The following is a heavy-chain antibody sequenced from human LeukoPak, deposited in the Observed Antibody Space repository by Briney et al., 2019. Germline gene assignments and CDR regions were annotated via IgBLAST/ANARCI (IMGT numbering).Heavy chain of an antibody. CDR1: GGSFSGCY. CDR3: ARGLSVPARITMVRGVIGYFDY. J-gene: IGHJ4*02. D-gene: IGHD3-10*01. V-gene: IGHV4-34*01. CDR2: INHSGST. Sequence: SETLSLTCAVYGGSFSGCYWSWIRQPPGKGLEWIGEINHSGSTNYNPSLKSRVTISVDTSKNQFSLKLSSVTAADTAVYYCARGLSVPARITMVRGVIGYFDYWGQGTLVTVSS.